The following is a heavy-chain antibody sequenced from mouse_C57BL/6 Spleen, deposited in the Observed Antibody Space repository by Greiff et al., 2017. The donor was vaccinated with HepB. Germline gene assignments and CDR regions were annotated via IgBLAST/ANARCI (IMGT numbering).Heavy chain of an antibody. D-gene: IGHD1-1*01. CDR3: KRKDYGTSWFAY. CDR2: IYPSDSET. V-gene: IGHV1-61*01. CDR1: GYTFTSYW. Sequence: QVQLQQPGAELVRPGSSVKLSCKASGYTFTSYWMDWVKQRPGQGLEWIGNIYPSDSETHYNQKFKDKATLTVDKSSSTAYMQLSSLTSEDSAVYYSKRKDYGTSWFAYWGQGTLVTVSA. J-gene: IGHJ3*01.